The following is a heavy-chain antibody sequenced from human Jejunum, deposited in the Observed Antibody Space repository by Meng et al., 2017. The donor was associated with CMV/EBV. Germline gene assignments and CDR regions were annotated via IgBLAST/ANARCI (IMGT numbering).Heavy chain of an antibody. D-gene: IGHD2-2*01. CDR3: ARGIKGYCSRTTCYGNWHFDL. CDR1: SGYY. J-gene: IGHJ2*01. V-gene: IGHV4-34*01. Sequence: SGYYWTWIRQPPGKGLEWIGEINHSGSTTYNPSLKRRVTISVDTSKYQVSLKLTSVTAADTAVYYCARGIKGYCSRTTCYGNWHFDLWGRGTLVTVSS. CDR2: INHSGST.